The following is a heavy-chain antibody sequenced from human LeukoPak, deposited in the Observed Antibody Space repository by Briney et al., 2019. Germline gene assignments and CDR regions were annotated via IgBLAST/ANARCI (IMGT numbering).Heavy chain of an antibody. CDR1: GFAFSSYG. CDR3: AKGPYYGSGYYES. Sequence: PGRSLRLSCAASGFAFSSYGMHWVRQAPGKGLEWVAVISYDGSNEYYADSVKGRFTISRDNSNNTLYPQMNSLRAEDTAVYHCAKGPYYGSGYYESWGLGTLVTVSS. J-gene: IGHJ4*02. CDR2: ISYDGSNE. D-gene: IGHD6-19*01. V-gene: IGHV3-30*18.